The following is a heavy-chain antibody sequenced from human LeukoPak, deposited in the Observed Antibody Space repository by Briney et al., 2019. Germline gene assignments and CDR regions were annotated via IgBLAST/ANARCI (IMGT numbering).Heavy chain of an antibody. CDR2: IIPIFGTA. V-gene: IGHV1-69*13. CDR3: GVDTAMVYYYYGMDV. J-gene: IGHJ6*02. CDR1: VGTFSSYA. Sequence: ASVKVSCKASVGTFSSYAISWVRQAPGQGLEWMGGIIPIFGTANYAQKLQGRVTITADESTSTAYMELSSLRSEDTAVYYCGVDTAMVYYYYGMDVWGQGTTVTVSS. D-gene: IGHD5-18*01.